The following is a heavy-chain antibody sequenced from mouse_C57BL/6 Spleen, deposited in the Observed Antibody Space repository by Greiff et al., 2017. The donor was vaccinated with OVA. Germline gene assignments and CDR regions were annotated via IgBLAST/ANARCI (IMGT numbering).Heavy chain of an antibody. CDR1: GYTFTSYW. CDR3: ARLYSPYWYFAV. CDR2: IDPSDSET. J-gene: IGHJ1*03. Sequence: VKLQQPGAELVRPGSSVKLSCKASGYTFTSYWLHWVKQRPIQGLEWIGNIDPSDSETHYNQKFKDKATLTVDKSSSTAYMQLSSLTSVDSAVYYCARLYSPYWYFAVCGTGATVTVSS. V-gene: IGHV1-52*01.